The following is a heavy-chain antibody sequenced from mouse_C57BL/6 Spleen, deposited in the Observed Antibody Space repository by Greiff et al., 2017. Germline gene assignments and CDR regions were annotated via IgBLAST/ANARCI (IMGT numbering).Heavy chain of an antibody. J-gene: IGHJ1*03. Sequence: VQLQQSVAELVRPGASVKLSCTASGFNIKNTYMHWVKQRPEQGLEWIGRIDPANGNTKYAPKFQGKATITADPSSNTAYLQLSSLTSEDTAIYYCASPTFTTVVDPYFDVWGTGTTVTVSS. CDR3: ASPTFTTVVDPYFDV. D-gene: IGHD1-1*01. CDR2: IDPANGNT. V-gene: IGHV14-3*01. CDR1: GFNIKNTY.